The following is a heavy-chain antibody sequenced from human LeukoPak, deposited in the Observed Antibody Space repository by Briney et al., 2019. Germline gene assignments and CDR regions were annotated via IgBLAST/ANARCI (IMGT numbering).Heavy chain of an antibody. Sequence: PGGSLRLSCAASGFTFSIHGMHWVRQAPGKGLEWVTFIRSDGSTKYYADSVKGRFTISRDNSKNTLYLQMSSLRAEDTAVYYCALVVPDAFDIWGQGTMVTVSS. J-gene: IGHJ3*02. CDR1: GFTFSIHG. D-gene: IGHD2-21*01. V-gene: IGHV3-30*02. CDR3: ALVVPDAFDI. CDR2: IRSDGSTK.